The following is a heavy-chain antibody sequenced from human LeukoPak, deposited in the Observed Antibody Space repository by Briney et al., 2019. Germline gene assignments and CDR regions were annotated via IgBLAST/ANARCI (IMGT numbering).Heavy chain of an antibody. V-gene: IGHV3-66*01. CDR2: IYSGDNT. CDR3: ARGWGSGGFVIDY. CDR1: GFTVSSNY. J-gene: IGHJ4*02. Sequence: PGGSLRLSCAASGFTVSSNYMSWVRQAPGKGLEWVSVIYSGDNTYYADSVKGRFTISRDNSKNTLYLQMNSLRAEDTAVYYCARGWGSGGFVIDYWGQGTLVTVSS. D-gene: IGHD3-10*01.